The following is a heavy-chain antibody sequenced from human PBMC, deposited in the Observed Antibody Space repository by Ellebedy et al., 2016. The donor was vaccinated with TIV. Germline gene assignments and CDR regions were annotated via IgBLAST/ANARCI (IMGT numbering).Heavy chain of an antibody. V-gene: IGHV3-23*01. J-gene: IGHJ4*02. CDR2: ISDSGGNT. Sequence: GGSLRLXCAASGFPFSSYAMSWVRQPPGKGLEWVSSISDSGGNTYYADSVRGRFTFSRDNSKNTLYLQMNSLRAEDTAVYHCAKGWLGAGAGTDFDYWGRGTLVTVSS. CDR1: GFPFSSYA. CDR3: AKGWLGAGAGTDFDY. D-gene: IGHD6-13*01.